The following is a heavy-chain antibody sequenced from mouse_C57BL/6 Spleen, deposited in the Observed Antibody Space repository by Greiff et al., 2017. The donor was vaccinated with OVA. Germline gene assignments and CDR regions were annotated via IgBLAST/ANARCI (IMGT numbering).Heavy chain of an antibody. Sequence: VQVVESGAELVKPGASVKLSCKASGYTFTEYTIHWVKQRSGQGLEWIGWFYPGSGSIKYNEKVKDKATLTADKSSSTVYMELSRLTSEDSAVYFCARHEGGYWYFDVWGTGTTVTVSS. D-gene: IGHD1-1*02. J-gene: IGHJ1*03. V-gene: IGHV1-62-2*01. CDR2: FYPGSGSI. CDR1: GYTFTEYT. CDR3: ARHEGGYWYFDV.